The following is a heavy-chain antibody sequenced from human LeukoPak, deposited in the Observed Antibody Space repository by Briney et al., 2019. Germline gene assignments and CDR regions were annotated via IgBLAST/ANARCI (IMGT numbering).Heavy chain of an antibody. CDR1: GGSISSGSYY. CDR3: ARRVLGYCSGGSCYDAFDI. V-gene: IGHV4-61*02. CDR2: IYTSGST. J-gene: IGHJ3*02. Sequence: PSETLSLTCTVSGGSISSGSYYWSWIRQPAGKGLEWIGRIYTSGSTNYNPSLKSRVTISVDTSKNQFSLKLSSVTAADTAVYYYARRVLGYCSGGSCYDAFDIWGQGTMVTVSS. D-gene: IGHD2-15*01.